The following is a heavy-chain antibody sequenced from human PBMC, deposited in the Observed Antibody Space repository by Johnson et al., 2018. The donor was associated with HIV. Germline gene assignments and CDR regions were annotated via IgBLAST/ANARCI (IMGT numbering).Heavy chain of an antibody. J-gene: IGHJ3*02. D-gene: IGHD1-26*01. V-gene: IGHV3-74*02. CDR1: GFTFSRYW. CDR3: ARSWELGETAFDI. CDR2: INSDGSSS. Sequence: VQLLESGAGVVQPASSLRLSCPASGFTFSRYWLNWVRQAPGMGLVWVSRINSDGSSSSYADTVKGRFTISRDNSKNTLYLQMNSLRAEDTAVYYCARSWELGETAFDIWGQGTMVTVSS.